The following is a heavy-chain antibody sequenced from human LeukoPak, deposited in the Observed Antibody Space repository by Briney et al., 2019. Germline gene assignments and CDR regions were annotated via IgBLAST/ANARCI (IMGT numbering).Heavy chain of an antibody. J-gene: IGHJ6*02. D-gene: IGHD6-13*01. CDR1: SGSISGSY. Sequence: PSETVSLTCIVSSGSISGSYWSWIRQPPGKGLEWIGYVYYRGNTYYNPSLKSRVTISVDMSKNQFSLKLRSVTTADSAVYYRARTGYSSDYYGMDVWGQGTTVTVS. CDR2: VYYRGNT. V-gene: IGHV4-59*01. CDR3: ARTGYSSDYYGMDV.